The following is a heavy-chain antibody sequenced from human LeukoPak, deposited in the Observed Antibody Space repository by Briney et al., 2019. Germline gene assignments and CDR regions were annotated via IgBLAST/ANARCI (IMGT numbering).Heavy chain of an antibody. CDR3: ARAFRYCSGGSCYSSSDAFDI. Sequence: GGSLRLSCAASAFTFSSHGMHWVRQAPGKGLEWVAFIRYDGNNKYYADSVKGRFTISRDNAKNSLYLQMNSLRAEDTAVYYCARAFRYCSGGSCYSSSDAFDIWGQGTMVTVSS. CDR2: IRYDGNNK. D-gene: IGHD2-15*01. V-gene: IGHV3-30*02. J-gene: IGHJ3*02. CDR1: AFTFSSHG.